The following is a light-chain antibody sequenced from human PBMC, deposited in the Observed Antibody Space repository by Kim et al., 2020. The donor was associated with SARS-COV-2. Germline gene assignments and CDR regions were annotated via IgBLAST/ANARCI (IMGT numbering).Light chain of an antibody. CDR2: YDS. CDR1: NIGSKS. J-gene: IGLJ2*01. CDR3: QVWDSSSDPHVV. Sequence: SYELTQPPSVSVAPGKTARITCGGNNIGSKSVHWYQQKSGQAPVLVIYYDSDRPSGIPERFSGSNSGNTATLTISRVEAEDEDDYYCQVWDSSSDPHVVFGGGTQLTVL. V-gene: IGLV3-21*04.